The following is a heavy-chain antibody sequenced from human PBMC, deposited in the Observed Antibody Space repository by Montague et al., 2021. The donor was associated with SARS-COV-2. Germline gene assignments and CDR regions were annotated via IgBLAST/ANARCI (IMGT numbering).Heavy chain of an antibody. Sequence: SETRSLTCTVSGDSVSHDFWTWIRQPPGEGLEWIGYVYYSRSSSXSPSLRCRVSIAVDTSKNQFSLRLSTVTAADTAIYYCVRDPAPSGSGTFYDYWGQGTLVAVSS. CDR3: VRDPAPSGSGTFYDY. CDR1: GDSVSHDF. CDR2: VYYSRSS. D-gene: IGHD1-26*01. J-gene: IGHJ4*02. V-gene: IGHV4-59*02.